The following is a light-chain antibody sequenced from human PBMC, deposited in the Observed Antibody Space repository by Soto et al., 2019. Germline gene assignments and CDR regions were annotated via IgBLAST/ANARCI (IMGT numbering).Light chain of an antibody. J-gene: IGLJ1*01. CDR1: SSDVGGYTY. CDR3: SSHTTIGTLKV. Sequence: QSLLGQPPSASGSPGQSFTISCTGTSSDVGGYTYVSWYQQHPGKAPKLMIYEVSKRPSGVPDRFSGSKSGNTASLTVPGLQAEDEADYSCSSHTTIGTLKVFGPGTKVTVL. CDR2: EVS. V-gene: IGLV2-8*01.